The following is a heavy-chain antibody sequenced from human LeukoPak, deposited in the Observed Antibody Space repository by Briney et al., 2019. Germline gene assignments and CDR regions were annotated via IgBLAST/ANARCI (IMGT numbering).Heavy chain of an antibody. J-gene: IGHJ4*02. CDR3: ARDKYSGYDFDY. CDR1: GFTFSSYS. CDR2: ISSSSSYI. D-gene: IGHD5-12*01. V-gene: IGHV3-21*01. Sequence: GGSLRLSCAASGFTFSSYSMNWVHQAPGKGLEWVSSISSSSSYIYYADSVKGRFTISRDNAKNSLYLQMNSLRAEDTAVYYCARDKYSGYDFDYWGQGTLVTVSS.